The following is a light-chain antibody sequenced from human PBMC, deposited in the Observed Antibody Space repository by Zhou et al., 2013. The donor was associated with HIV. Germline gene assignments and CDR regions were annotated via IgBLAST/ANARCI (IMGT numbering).Light chain of an antibody. CDR1: QNIGVN. V-gene: IGKV3-15*01. CDR3: QHYKNWPSPAYT. Sequence: EIVLTQSPATLSVSPGERATLSCRASQNIGVNLAWYQQRPGQAPRVVMFGASNRASGIPARFSGSGSGTEFSLTITSLQSEDFAVYYCQHYKNWPSPAYTYGQGTQV. CDR2: GAS. J-gene: IGKJ2*01.